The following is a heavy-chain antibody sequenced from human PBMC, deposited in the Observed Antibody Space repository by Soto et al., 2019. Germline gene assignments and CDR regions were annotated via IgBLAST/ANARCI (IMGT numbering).Heavy chain of an antibody. CDR1: GFTFSSYA. J-gene: IGHJ3*02. Sequence: GGSLRLSCAASGFTFSSYAMSWVRQAPGKXLEWVSAISGSGGSTYYADSVKGRFTISRDNSKNTLYLQMNSLRAEDTAVYYCAKDKDIVVVVAAPRAFDIWGQGTMVTVSS. CDR2: ISGSGGST. V-gene: IGHV3-23*01. D-gene: IGHD2-15*01. CDR3: AKDKDIVVVVAAPRAFDI.